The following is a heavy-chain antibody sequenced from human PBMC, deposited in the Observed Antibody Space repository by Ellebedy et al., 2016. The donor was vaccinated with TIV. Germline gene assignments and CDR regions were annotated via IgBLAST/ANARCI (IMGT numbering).Heavy chain of an antibody. D-gene: IGHD1-26*01. V-gene: IGHV1-69*13. Sequence: SVKVSXKASGGTFSSYAISWVRQAPGQGLEWMGGIIPIFGTANYAQKFQGRVTITADESTSTAYMELSSLRSEDTAVYYCARSYSGSYDGGLAYWGQGTLVTVSS. CDR2: IIPIFGTA. CDR3: ARSYSGSYDGGLAY. CDR1: GGTFSSYA. J-gene: IGHJ4*02.